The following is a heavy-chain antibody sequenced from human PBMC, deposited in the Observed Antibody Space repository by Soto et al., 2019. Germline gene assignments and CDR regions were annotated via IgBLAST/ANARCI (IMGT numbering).Heavy chain of an antibody. CDR3: ARGTRVTAGYTSDRYWYFSL. CDR2: IYYTGST. J-gene: IGHJ2*01. CDR1: GGSISSTSYY. D-gene: IGHD5-12*01. Sequence: SETLSLTCTVSGGSISSTSYYWGWIRQPPGKGLEWIGTIYYTGSTYYNPSLKSRVTISVDTSNNQFSLKLSSVTAADTAVYYCARGTRVTAGYTSDRYWYFSLWGRGTPVTVSS. V-gene: IGHV4-39*01.